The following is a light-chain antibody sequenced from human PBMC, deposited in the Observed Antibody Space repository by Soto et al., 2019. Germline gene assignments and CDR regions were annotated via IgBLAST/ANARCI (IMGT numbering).Light chain of an antibody. Sequence: DIQMTQSPSSLSASVGDRVTITCRASQGIGNDLGWYQQKPGKAPKRLIYAASSLQSGAPSRFSGSGSGTEFTLTISSLQAEDFATYYCLQHNSYPQWTFGQGTKVEIK. CDR1: QGIGND. V-gene: IGKV1-17*01. J-gene: IGKJ1*01. CDR3: LQHNSYPQWT. CDR2: AAS.